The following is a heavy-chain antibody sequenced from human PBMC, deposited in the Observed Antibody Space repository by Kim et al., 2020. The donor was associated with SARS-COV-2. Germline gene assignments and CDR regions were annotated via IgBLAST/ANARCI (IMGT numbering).Heavy chain of an antibody. Sequence: NEYSVDSVRGRFTISRDDSKNTVYLQINSLRAEDTGVYYCARDSTSALDVWGQGTMVTVSS. CDR3: ARDSTSALDV. CDR2: NE. V-gene: IGHV3-30*01. J-gene: IGHJ3*01.